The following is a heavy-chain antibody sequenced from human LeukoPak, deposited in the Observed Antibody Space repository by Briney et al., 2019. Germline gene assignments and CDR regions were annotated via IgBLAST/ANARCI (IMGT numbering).Heavy chain of an antibody. CDR1: GGSISSSSYY. Sequence: SETLSLTCTVSGGSISSSSYYWGWIRQPPGKGLEWNGSIYYSGSTYYNPSLKSRVTISVDTSKNQFSLKLSSVTAADTAVYYCARHPYGDGAFDIWGQGTMVTVSS. J-gene: IGHJ3*02. V-gene: IGHV4-39*01. CDR3: ARHPYGDGAFDI. D-gene: IGHD4-17*01. CDR2: IYYSGST.